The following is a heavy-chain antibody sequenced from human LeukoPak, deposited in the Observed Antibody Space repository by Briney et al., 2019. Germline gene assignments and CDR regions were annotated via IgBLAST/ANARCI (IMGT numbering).Heavy chain of an antibody. CDR2: ISGSGGST. CDR1: GFTFSTYA. J-gene: IGHJ4*02. CDR3: AKDRGDSSGYYEGCFDY. V-gene: IGHV3-23*01. D-gene: IGHD3-22*01. Sequence: GGSLRLSCAASGFTFSTYAMSWVRQAPGKGLEWVSVISGSGGSTYYADSVRGRFTISRDNSKNTLYLQMNGLRAEDTAVYYCAKDRGDSSGYYEGCFDYWGQGTLVTVSS.